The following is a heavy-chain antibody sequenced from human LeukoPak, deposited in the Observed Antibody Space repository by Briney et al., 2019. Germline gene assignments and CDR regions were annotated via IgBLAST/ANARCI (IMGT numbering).Heavy chain of an antibody. V-gene: IGHV1-8*01. D-gene: IGHD5-12*01. CDR2: MSPNSSST. CDR3: ARDRGTAYDAAGGY. Sequence: ASVKVSCRASGYTFTSYDIFWVRQATGQGLEWMGWMSPNSSSTGSAQKFQGRITMTRDTSISTAYMELSSLRSDDTAVYFCARDRGTAYDAAGGYWGQGTLVTVSS. CDR1: GYTFTSYD. J-gene: IGHJ4*02.